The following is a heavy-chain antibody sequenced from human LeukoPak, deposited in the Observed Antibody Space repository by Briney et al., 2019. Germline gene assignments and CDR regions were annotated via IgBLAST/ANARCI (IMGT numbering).Heavy chain of an antibody. J-gene: IGHJ1*01. CDR3: ATLYSTKSVL. CDR2: VKQDGTEK. Sequence: PGGSLRLTCVASGFRFGRDWISWVRQAPGKGLEWVACVKQDGTEKNYVVSVWGRFTVSVDNGKNSLYLQMNRLRAEDTAKYYCATLYSTKSVLWGRGTAVIVSS. CDR1: GFRFGRDW. D-gene: IGHD2-2*01. V-gene: IGHV3-7*01.